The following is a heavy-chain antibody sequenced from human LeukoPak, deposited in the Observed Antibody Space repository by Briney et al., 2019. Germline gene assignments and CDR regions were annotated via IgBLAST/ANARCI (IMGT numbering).Heavy chain of an antibody. CDR3: ARGRITIFGVVIPHFDN. J-gene: IGHJ4*02. Sequence: PSETLSLTCTVSRGSISSYYWSWIRQPPGKGLEWIGYIDNSGNTNSNPSLKSRVTMSVDTSKNQFSLKLSSVIAADTAVHYCARGRITIFGVVIPHFDNWGQGTLVTVSS. CDR1: RGSISSYY. V-gene: IGHV4-59*01. CDR2: IDNSGNT. D-gene: IGHD3-3*01.